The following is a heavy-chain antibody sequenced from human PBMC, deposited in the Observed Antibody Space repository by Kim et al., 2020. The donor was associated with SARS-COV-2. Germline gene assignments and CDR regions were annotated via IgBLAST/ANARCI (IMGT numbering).Heavy chain of an antibody. V-gene: IGHV4-61*01. J-gene: IGHJ5*02. CDR1: GGSVSSGSYY. CDR2: IYYSGST. D-gene: IGHD3-10*01. Sequence: SETLSLTCTVSGGSVSSGSYYWSWIRQPPGKGLEWIGYIYYSGSTNYNPSLKSRVTISVDTSKNQFSLKLSSVTAADTAVYYCARDDDYYGSGRLDLWGQGTLVTVSS. CDR3: ARDDDYYGSGRLDL.